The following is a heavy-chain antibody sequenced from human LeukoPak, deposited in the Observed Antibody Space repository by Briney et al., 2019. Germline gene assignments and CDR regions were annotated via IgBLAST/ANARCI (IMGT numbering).Heavy chain of an antibody. CDR2: ISSSSSYI. D-gene: IGHD5-18*01. V-gene: IGHV3-21*04. CDR3: AKFTAVSMGYGMDV. J-gene: IGHJ6*02. Sequence: PGGSLRLSCAASGFTFSSYSMNWVRQAPGKGLEWVSSISSSSSYIYYADSVKGRFTISRDNAKNSLYLQMNSLRAEDTAVYYCAKFTAVSMGYGMDVWGQGTTVTVSS. CDR1: GFTFSSYS.